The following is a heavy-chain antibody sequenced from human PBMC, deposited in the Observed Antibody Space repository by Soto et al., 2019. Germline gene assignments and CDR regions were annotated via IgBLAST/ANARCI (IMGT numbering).Heavy chain of an antibody. CDR2: IKQDGSEK. Sequence: GGSLRLSCAASGFTFSSYWMSWVRQGPGKGPEWVANIKQDGSEKYYVDYVKGRFTISRENAKKSLNLKKNSMRVEDTAVYHCAKSLSAIPGDSWGQGTLVTVSS. CDR3: AKSLSAIPGDS. CDR1: GFTFSSYW. D-gene: IGHD2-2*01. J-gene: IGHJ4*02. V-gene: IGHV3-7*05.